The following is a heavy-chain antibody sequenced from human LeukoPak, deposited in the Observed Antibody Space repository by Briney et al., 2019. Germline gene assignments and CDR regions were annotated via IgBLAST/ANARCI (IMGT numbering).Heavy chain of an antibody. CDR3: ARDSQVVPAAIYRYYYGMDV. CDR2: ISYDGSNK. D-gene: IGHD2-2*02. J-gene: IGHJ6*02. V-gene: IGHV3-30*14. Sequence: GGSLRLSCAASGFTFSSYAMPWVRQAPGKGLEWVAVISYDGSNKYYADSVKGRFTISRDNSKNTLYLQMNSLRAEDTAVYYCARDSQVVPAAIYRYYYGMDVWGQETTVTVSS. CDR1: GFTFSSYA.